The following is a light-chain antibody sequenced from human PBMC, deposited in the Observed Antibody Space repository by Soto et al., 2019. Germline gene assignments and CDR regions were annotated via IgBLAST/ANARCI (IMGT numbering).Light chain of an antibody. Sequence: QSVLTQPASVSWSPGQSITISCTGTSSDVGGYNYVSWSQQHPGKAPKLLISEVSNRPSGVSNRFSGSKSGNTASLTISGLQADDEADYYCSSYTASSTLLFGTGTKVTVL. CDR1: SSDVGGYNY. V-gene: IGLV2-14*03. CDR2: EVS. CDR3: SSYTASSTLL. J-gene: IGLJ1*01.